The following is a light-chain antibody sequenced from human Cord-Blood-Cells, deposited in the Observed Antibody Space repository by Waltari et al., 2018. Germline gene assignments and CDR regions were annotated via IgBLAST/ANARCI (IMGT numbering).Light chain of an antibody. CDR2: DVS. CDR3: SSYTRSSTLV. Sequence: QSALTQPASVSGSPGQSITISCTGTSSDVGGYNYVSWYQQHPGKAPKLMIYDVSKRPSAISNRFSGSKSGNTASLTISGLQAEDEADYYCSSYTRSSTLVFGGGTKLTVL. V-gene: IGLV2-14*01. CDR1: SSDVGGYNY. J-gene: IGLJ2*01.